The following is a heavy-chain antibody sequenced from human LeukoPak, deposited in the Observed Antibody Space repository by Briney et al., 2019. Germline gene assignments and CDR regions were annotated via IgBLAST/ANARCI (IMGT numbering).Heavy chain of an antibody. D-gene: IGHD3-16*01. CDR2: ISSDGNNE. CDR3: ARGGRHWYFDL. CDR1: GFTFTSFA. J-gene: IGHJ2*01. V-gene: IGHV3-30*04. Sequence: GGSLRLSCAASGFTFTSFAMHWVRQAPGKGLGWVSVISSDGNNEYYADSVKGRFTISRDNSKNTLYVQMNSLRLEDTAVYYCARGGRHWYFDLWGRGTLVTVSS.